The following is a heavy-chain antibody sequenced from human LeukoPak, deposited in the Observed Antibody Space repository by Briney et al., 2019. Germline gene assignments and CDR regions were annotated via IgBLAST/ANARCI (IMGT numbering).Heavy chain of an antibody. CDR2: IYYSGST. D-gene: IGHD3-10*01. Sequence: SETLSLTCTVSGGSISSSNYYWGWIRQPPGKGREWIVSIYYSGSTYYNPSLKSRVTISVDTSKNQFSLKLSSVTAADTAVYYCARESTSGYYYYGMDVWGQGTTVTVSS. J-gene: IGHJ6*02. CDR1: GGSISSSNYY. CDR3: ARESTSGYYYYGMDV. V-gene: IGHV4-39*07.